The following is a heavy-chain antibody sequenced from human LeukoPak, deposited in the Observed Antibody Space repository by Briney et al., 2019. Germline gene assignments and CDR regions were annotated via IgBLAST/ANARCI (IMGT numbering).Heavy chain of an antibody. CDR3: ARGDDSSGTSRSYIDY. D-gene: IGHD3-22*01. Sequence: GGSLRLSCTVSGFTFNSYSMNWVRQAPGKGLEWVSCISVGSNYIYYADSVEGRFTISRDSAKNSLYLQMNSLRVEDTAVYYCARGDDSSGTSRSYIDYWGQGTLVTVSS. CDR2: ISVGSNYI. V-gene: IGHV3-21*06. CDR1: GFTFNSYS. J-gene: IGHJ4*02.